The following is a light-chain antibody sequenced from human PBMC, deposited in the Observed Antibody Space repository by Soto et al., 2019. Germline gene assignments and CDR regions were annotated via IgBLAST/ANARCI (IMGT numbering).Light chain of an antibody. J-gene: IGKJ1*01. CDR1: ETVRTN. Sequence: IVMTQSPATLSVSPGERVTLSCRASETVRTNLAWFQQKPGQTPRLLIFGASTRAAGISARFSGSGSGTEFTLTISSLQSEDFAVYYCQQSSNWPRTFGQGTKVYIK. CDR3: QQSSNWPRT. CDR2: GAS. V-gene: IGKV3-15*01.